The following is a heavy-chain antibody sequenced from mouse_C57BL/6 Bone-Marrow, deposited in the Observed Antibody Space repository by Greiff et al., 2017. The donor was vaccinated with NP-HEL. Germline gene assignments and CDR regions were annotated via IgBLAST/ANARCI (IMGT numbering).Heavy chain of an antibody. CDR3: TEDYYGSSSDY. V-gene: IGHV1-15*01. D-gene: IGHD1-1*01. CDR1: GYTFTDYE. J-gene: IGHJ2*01. Sequence: QVQLQQSGAELVRPGASVTLSCKASGYTFTDYEMHWVKQTPVHGLEWIGAIDPETGGTAYNQKFKGKAILTADKSSSTAYMELRSLTSEDSAVYYCTEDYYGSSSDYWGQGTTLTVSS. CDR2: IDPETGGT.